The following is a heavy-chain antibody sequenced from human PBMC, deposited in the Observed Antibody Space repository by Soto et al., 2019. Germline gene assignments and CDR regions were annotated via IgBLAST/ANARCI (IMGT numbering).Heavy chain of an antibody. D-gene: IGHD2-2*01. CDR1: GGSISSSSYY. CDR2: IYYSGST. J-gene: IGHJ5*02. CDR3: ARHGGLGYCSSTSCVNWFDP. V-gene: IGHV4-39*01. Sequence: QLQLQESGPGLVKPSETLSLTCTVSGGSISSSSYYWGWIRQPPGKGLEWIGGIYYSGSTYYNPSLKSRVTISVDTSKNQFSLKLSSVTAADTAVYYCARHGGLGYCSSTSCVNWFDPWGQGTLVTVSS.